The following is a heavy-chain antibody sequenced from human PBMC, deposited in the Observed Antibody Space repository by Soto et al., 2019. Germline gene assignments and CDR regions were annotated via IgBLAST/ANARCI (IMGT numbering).Heavy chain of an antibody. CDR2: IYYSGST. V-gene: IGHV4-59*01. CDR3: ARVYGAQYTAMVQDHYYYYMDV. Sequence: PSETLSLTCAVYGGSFSGYYWSWIRQPPGKGLEWIGYIYYSGSTNYNPSLKSRVTISVDTSKNQFSLKLSSVTAADTAVYYCARVYGAQYTAMVQDHYYYYMDVWGKGTTVTVSS. D-gene: IGHD5-18*01. J-gene: IGHJ6*03. CDR1: GGSFSGYY.